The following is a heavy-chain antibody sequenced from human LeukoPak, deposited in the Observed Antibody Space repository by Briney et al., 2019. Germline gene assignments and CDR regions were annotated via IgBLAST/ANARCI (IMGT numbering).Heavy chain of an antibody. J-gene: IGHJ4*02. CDR2: INHSGST. CDR3: ARSGSYLPFDY. CDR1: GGSFSGYY. D-gene: IGHD1-26*01. V-gene: IGHV4-34*01. Sequence: SETLSLTCAVYGGSFSGYYWSWIRQPPGKGLEWIGEINHSGSTNYNPSLKSRVTISVDTSKNQFSLKLSSVTAADTAVYYCARSGSYLPFDYWGQGTLVTVSS.